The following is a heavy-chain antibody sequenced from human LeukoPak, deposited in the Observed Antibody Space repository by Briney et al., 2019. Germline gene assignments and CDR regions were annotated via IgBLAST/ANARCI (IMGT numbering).Heavy chain of an antibody. J-gene: IGHJ6*04. CDR3: ARDAPPRGILTGYYLYYYGMDV. CDR2: ISAYNGNT. V-gene: IGHV1-18*04. Sequence: ASVKVSCKASGYTFTSYGISWVRQAPGQGLEWMGWISAYNGNTNYAQKLQGRVTMTTDTSTSTAYMELRSLRSDDTVVYYCARDAPPRGILTGYYLYYYGMDVWGKGTTVTVFS. CDR1: GYTFTSYG. D-gene: IGHD3-9*01.